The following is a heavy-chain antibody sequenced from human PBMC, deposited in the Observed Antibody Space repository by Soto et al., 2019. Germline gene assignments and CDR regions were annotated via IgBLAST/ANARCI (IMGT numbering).Heavy chain of an antibody. V-gene: IGHV3-21*01. Sequence: GGSLRLSCAASGFTFSSYSMNWVRQAPGKGLEWVSSISSSSSYIYYADSVKGRFTISRDNAKNSLYLQTNSLRAEDTAVYYCARDRIAVADPWGQGTLVTVSS. CDR2: ISSSSSYI. CDR3: ARDRIAVADP. J-gene: IGHJ5*02. D-gene: IGHD6-19*01. CDR1: GFTFSSYS.